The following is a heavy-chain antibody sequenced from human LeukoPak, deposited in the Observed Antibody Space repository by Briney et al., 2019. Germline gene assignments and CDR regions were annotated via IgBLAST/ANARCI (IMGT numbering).Heavy chain of an antibody. CDR1: GFTFSSYA. CDR3: AKDNPGDNRYCSSTSCPKRGYNWFDP. J-gene: IGHJ5*02. D-gene: IGHD2-2*01. CDR2: ISGSGGST. V-gene: IGHV3-23*01. Sequence: QTGGSLRLSCAASGFTFSSYAMSWVRQAPGKGLEWVSAISGSGGSTYYADSVKGRFTISRDNSKNTLDLQMNSLRAEDTAVYYCAKDNPGDNRYCSSTSCPKRGYNWFDPWGQGTLVTVSS.